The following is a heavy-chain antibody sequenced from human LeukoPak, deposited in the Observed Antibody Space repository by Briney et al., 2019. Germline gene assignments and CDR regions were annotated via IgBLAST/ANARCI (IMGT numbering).Heavy chain of an antibody. CDR1: GFTFSDYY. J-gene: IGHJ4*02. D-gene: IGHD3-22*01. Sequence: SGGSLRLSCAASGFTFSDYYMSWIRQAPGKGLEWVSYISSSGSTIYYADSVKGRFTISRDNAKNSLYLQMSSLRSDDTAVYYCASCSYDIIGHFLDYWGQGTLVTVSS. V-gene: IGHV3-11*01. CDR2: ISSSGSTI. CDR3: ASCSYDIIGHFLDY.